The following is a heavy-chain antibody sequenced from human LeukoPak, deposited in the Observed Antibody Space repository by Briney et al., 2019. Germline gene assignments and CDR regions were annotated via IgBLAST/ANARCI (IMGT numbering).Heavy chain of an antibody. D-gene: IGHD5-24*01. Sequence: PGRSLRLSCAASGFTFGSYGMYWVRQAPGQGLEWVAVIWYDGTNRFYADSVKGRFTISRDNSKNTLYLQMNSLRTEDTAVYYCAREEENAFDIWGQGTMVTVSS. CDR3: AREEENAFDI. V-gene: IGHV3-33*07. CDR1: GFTFGSYG. CDR2: IWYDGTNR. J-gene: IGHJ3*02.